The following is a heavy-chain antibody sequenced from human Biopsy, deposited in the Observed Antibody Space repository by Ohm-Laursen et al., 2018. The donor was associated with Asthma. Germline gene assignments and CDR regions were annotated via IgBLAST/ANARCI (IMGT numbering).Heavy chain of an antibody. CDR2: ISYDGSTK. Sequence: SLRLSCSASGFSFSEFVMHWVRQAPGKGLEWVAVISYDGSTKYYADSVKGRFTISRDNSKNTLYLQMSSLRVEDTAVYYCARTFHFWSPYHAEHYQLWGQGTLVTVSS. CDR3: ARTFHFWSPYHAEHYQL. J-gene: IGHJ1*01. D-gene: IGHD3-3*02. V-gene: IGHV3-30*03. CDR1: GFSFSEFV.